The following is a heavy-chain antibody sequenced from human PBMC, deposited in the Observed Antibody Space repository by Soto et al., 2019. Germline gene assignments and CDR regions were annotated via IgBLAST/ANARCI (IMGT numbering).Heavy chain of an antibody. CDR3: ATEIGAMRWGCDY. J-gene: IGHJ4*02. CDR2: ISWNSGSI. Sequence: EVQLVESGGGLVQPGRSLRLSCAASGFTFDDYAMHWVRQAPGKGLEWVSGISWNSGSIGYADSVKGRFTVSRDNAKNSLYLQMNSLRAEDTALYYCATEIGAMRWGCDYWGQGTLVTVSS. V-gene: IGHV3-9*01. D-gene: IGHD2-2*01. CDR1: GFTFDDYA.